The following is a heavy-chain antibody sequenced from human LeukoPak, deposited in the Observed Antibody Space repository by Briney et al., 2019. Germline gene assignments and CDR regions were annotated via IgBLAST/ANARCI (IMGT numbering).Heavy chain of an antibody. CDR1: GFTFSSYA. J-gene: IGHJ6*02. CDR3: ANLEVVTERPYYGMDV. CDR2: ISGSGGST. Sequence: GGSLRLSCAASGFTFSSYAMSWVRQAPGKGLEWVSAISGSGGSTYYADSVKGRFTISRDNSKNTLYLQMNSLRAEDTAVYYCANLEVVTERPYYGMDVRGQGTTVTVSS. V-gene: IGHV3-23*01. D-gene: IGHD2-21*02.